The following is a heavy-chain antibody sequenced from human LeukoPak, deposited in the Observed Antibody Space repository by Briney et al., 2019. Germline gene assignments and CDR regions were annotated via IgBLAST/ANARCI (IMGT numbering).Heavy chain of an antibody. CDR1: GFIVNTNY. CDR2: VYTDGAT. CDR3: ARGGGYYGIDY. D-gene: IGHD4-17*01. Sequence: GGSLRLSCAASGFIVNTNYMNWVRQAPGKGLEWVSVVYTDGATYYADSVKGRFTVSRDNSKNTLYLQMNGLRAEDTAVYFCARGGGYYGIDYWGQGTLVTVSS. V-gene: IGHV3-53*01. J-gene: IGHJ4*02.